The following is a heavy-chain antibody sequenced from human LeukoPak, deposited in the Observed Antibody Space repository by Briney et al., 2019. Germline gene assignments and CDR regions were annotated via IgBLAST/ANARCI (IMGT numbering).Heavy chain of an antibody. V-gene: IGHV4-4*07. J-gene: IGHJ4*02. CDR2: IYTSGST. Sequence: SETLSLTCTVSGGSISSYYWSWIRQPAGKGLEWIGRIYTSGSTNYNPSLTSRVTMSVDTSKNQFSLKLSSVTAADTAVYYCAREGLMVRYFDYWGQGTLVTVSS. CDR1: GGSISSYY. CDR3: AREGLMVRYFDY. D-gene: IGHD3-10*01.